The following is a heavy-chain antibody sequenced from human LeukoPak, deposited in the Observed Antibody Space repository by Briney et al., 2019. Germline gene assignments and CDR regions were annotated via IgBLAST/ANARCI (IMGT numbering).Heavy chain of an antibody. V-gene: IGHV3-53*01. CDR2: IYSGGTM. Sequence: GGSLRLSCAASGFIVSRNYISWVRQAPGKGPEWVSVIYSGGTMYYADSVKGRFTISRDNSKNTVYLQMNSLRAEDTAVYYCALHTRDCSDDACSSLVFDYWGQGTLVTVSS. CDR3: ALHTRDCSDDACSSLVFDY. J-gene: IGHJ4*02. D-gene: IGHD2-21*01. CDR1: GFIVSRNY.